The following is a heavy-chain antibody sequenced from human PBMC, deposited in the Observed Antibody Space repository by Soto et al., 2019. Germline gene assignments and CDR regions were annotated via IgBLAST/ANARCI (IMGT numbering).Heavy chain of an antibody. CDR1: GFTFSSYA. CDR3: ARGGDGSHYDY. D-gene: IGHD1-26*01. V-gene: IGHV3-23*01. J-gene: IGHJ4*02. Sequence: EVQLLESGGGLVQPGGSLRLSCAASGFTFSSYAMRWVRQAPGKGLEWVSAISGSGGSTYYADSVKGRFTISRDNSKNTLYLQMNSLRAGDTPVYNCARGGDGSHYDYWGQGTLATVSS. CDR2: ISGSGGST.